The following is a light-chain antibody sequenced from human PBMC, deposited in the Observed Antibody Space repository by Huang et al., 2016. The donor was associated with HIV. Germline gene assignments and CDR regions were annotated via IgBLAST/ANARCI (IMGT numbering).Light chain of an antibody. Sequence: DIIMTQSPDSLAVSLGERATLHCMSSESVYSSSHSKDYMAWFQQKPGQPPRLLLFWASTREAGVPDRFSGSGSGTHFTLTIANLEAEDAAIYYCQQYYSSPQTFGQGTRVEVK. CDR2: WAS. CDR3: QQYYSSPQT. CDR1: ESVYSSSHSKDY. V-gene: IGKV4-1*01. J-gene: IGKJ1*01.